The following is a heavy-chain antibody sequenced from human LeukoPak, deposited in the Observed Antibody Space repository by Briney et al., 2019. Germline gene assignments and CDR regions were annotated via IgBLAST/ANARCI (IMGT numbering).Heavy chain of an antibody. CDR3: ARVDTAMVTDY. CDR2: IKQDGSEK. D-gene: IGHD5-18*01. J-gene: IGHJ4*02. V-gene: IGHV3-7*04. CDR1: GFTVSSNS. Sequence: GGSLRLSCTVSGFTVSSNSMSWVRQAPGEGLDWVANIKQDGSEKYYVDSVKGRFTISRDNAKNSLYLQMNSLRAEDTAVYYCARVDTAMVTDYWGQGTLVTVSS.